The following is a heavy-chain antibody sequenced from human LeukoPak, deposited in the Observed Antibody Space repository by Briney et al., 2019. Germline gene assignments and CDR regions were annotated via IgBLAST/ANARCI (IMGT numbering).Heavy chain of an antibody. CDR3: AITFYDFWSGYYYFDY. CDR2: IYYSGST. CDR1: GGSISSSSYY. Sequence: SETLSLTCTVSGGSISSSSYYWGWIRQPPGKGLEWIGSIYYSGSTYYNPSLKSRVTISVDTSKNQFSLKLSSVTAADTAVYYCAITFYDFWSGYYYFDYWGQGTPVTVSS. V-gene: IGHV4-39*01. D-gene: IGHD3-3*01. J-gene: IGHJ4*02.